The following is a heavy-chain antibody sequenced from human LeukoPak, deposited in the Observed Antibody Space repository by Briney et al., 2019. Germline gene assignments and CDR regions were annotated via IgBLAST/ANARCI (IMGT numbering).Heavy chain of an antibody. CDR1: GYTFTSYA. D-gene: IGHD3-9*01. J-gene: IGHJ6*03. CDR3: ARDKNDILTGGYYYYYMDV. Sequence: ASVKVSCKASGYTFTSYAMHWVRQAPGQRLEWMGWINAGNGNTKYSQEFQGRVTITRDTSASTAYMELSSLRSEDTAVYYCARDKNDILTGGYYYYYMDVWGKGTTVTISS. V-gene: IGHV1-3*03. CDR2: INAGNGNT.